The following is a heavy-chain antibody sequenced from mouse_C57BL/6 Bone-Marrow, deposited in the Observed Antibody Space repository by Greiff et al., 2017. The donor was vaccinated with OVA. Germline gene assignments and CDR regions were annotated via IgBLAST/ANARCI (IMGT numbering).Heavy chain of an antibody. D-gene: IGHD2-1*01. CDR1: GYSITSGYY. J-gene: IGHJ2*01. V-gene: IGHV3-6*01. Sequence: VQLQQSGPGLVKPSQSLSLTCSVTGYSITSGYYWNWIRQFPGNKLEWMGYISYDGSNNYNPSLKNRISITRDTSKNQFFLKLNSVTTEDTATYYCARVIYYGPNYFDYWGQGTTLTVSS. CDR3: ARVIYYGPNYFDY. CDR2: ISYDGSN.